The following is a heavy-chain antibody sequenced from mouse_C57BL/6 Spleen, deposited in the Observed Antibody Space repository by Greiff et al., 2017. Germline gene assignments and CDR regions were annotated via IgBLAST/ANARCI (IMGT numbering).Heavy chain of an antibody. J-gene: IGHJ2*01. CDR3: ARGDYYGSSPFDY. CDR2: ISYDGSN. CDR1: GYSITSGYY. V-gene: IGHV3-6*01. D-gene: IGHD1-1*01. Sequence: EVKLQESGPGLVKPSQSLSLTCSVTGYSITSGYYWNWIRQFPGNKLEWMGYISYDGSNNYNPSLKNRISITRDTSKNQFFLKLNSVTTEDTATYYCARGDYYGSSPFDYWGQGTTLTVSS.